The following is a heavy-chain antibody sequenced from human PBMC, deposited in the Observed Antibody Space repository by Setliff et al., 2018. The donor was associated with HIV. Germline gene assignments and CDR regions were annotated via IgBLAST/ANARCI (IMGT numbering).Heavy chain of an antibody. CDR1: GASISSDT. V-gene: IGHV4-59*01. Sequence: SETLSLTCIVSGASISSDTWSWIRQPPGKGLQWIGFIFNSEITNYNPSLKSRVTISLDMSKNQFSLKLTSVTAADTAVYYCARGGTSSNWFDPWGQGTLVTVSS. CDR2: IFNSEIT. CDR3: ARGGTSSNWFDP. D-gene: IGHD2-2*01. J-gene: IGHJ5*02.